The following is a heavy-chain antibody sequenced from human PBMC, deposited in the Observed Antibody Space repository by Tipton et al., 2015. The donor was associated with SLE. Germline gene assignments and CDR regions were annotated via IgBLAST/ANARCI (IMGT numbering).Heavy chain of an antibody. Sequence: PGLVKPSETLSLSCTVSGGSMSTYYWSWIRQSPGKGLEWIGFFYFSGSSQYNPSLKSRVAISADTSNNQFSLELRSVTAADTAGYYCARHLGVIVAFEVWGQGTVLTVSS. D-gene: IGHD3-10*01. CDR1: GGSMSTYY. CDR2: FYFSGSS. J-gene: IGHJ3*01. V-gene: IGHV4-59*01. CDR3: ARHLGVIVAFEV.